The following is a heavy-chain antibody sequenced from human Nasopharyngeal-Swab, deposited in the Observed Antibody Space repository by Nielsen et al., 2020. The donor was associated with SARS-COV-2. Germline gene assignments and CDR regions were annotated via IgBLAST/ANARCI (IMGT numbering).Heavy chain of an antibody. Sequence: SCTVSGCSISSGGYYWSWIRQHPGTGLEWIGYVYYSGSTYYNPSLKSRVTISVDTSKNQFSLKLSSVTAADTAVYYCARDPGSDYDFWSGYYYGMDVWGQGTTVTVSS. D-gene: IGHD3-3*01. J-gene: IGHJ6*02. CDR3: ARDPGSDYDFWSGYYYGMDV. V-gene: IGHV4-31*02. CDR1: GCSISSGGYY. CDR2: VYYSGST.